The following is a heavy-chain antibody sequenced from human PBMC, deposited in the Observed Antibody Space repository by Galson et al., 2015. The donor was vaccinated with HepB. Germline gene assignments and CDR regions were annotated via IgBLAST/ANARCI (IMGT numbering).Heavy chain of an antibody. CDR1: GFTFSSYW. D-gene: IGHD6-19*01. V-gene: IGHV3-33*06. CDR2: IWNDGSIK. J-gene: IGHJ4*02. Sequence: SLRLSCAASGFTFSSYWMSWVRQAPGKGLEWVAVIWNDGSIKYYADSVKGRFTISRDNFNNILYLQMNSLRAEDTAVYYCAKDWDSSGWYRPDGAQGALVTVSS. CDR3: AKDWDSSGWYRPD.